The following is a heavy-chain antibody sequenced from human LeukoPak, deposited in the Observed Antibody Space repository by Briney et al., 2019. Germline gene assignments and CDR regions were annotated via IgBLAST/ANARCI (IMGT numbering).Heavy chain of an antibody. D-gene: IGHD3-10*01. CDR2: IYYSGST. Sequence: SETLSLTCTVSGGSISSGSYYWSWIRQPPGKGLEWIGYIYYSGSTNYNPSLKSRVTISVDTSKNQFSLKLSSVTAADTAVYYCARWRRRGSGSYYLFDYWGQGTLVTVSS. J-gene: IGHJ4*02. CDR3: ARWRRRGSGSYYLFDY. CDR1: GGSISSGSYY. V-gene: IGHV4-61*01.